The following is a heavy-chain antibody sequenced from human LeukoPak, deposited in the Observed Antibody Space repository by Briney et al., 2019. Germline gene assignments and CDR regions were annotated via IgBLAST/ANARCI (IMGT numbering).Heavy chain of an antibody. CDR3: ASPGPTYYYGSGSYLGGGRWFDP. J-gene: IGHJ5*02. CDR1: GGSISSYY. V-gene: IGHV4-59*13. Sequence: PSETLSLTCTVSGGSISSYYWRWIRHPPGQGLEWIGDLCYCGSSNYNPSLKRRVTISIDTSKNQIPLKLSSVTAAATALSFCASPGPTYYYGSGSYLGGGRWFDPWGQEPLVTLSS. D-gene: IGHD3-10*01. CDR2: LCYCGSS.